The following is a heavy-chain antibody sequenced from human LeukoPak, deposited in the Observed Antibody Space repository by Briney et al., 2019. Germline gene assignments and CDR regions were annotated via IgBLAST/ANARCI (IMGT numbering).Heavy chain of an antibody. V-gene: IGHV1-69*01. D-gene: IGHD2-2*02. Sequence: SVKVSCKASGGTFSSYAISWVRQAPGQGLEWMGGIIPIFGTANYAQKFQGRVTITADESTSTAYMELSSLRSEDTAVYYCARDKDKFLGYCSSTSCYTTFDYWGQGTLVTVSS. CDR1: GGTFSSYA. CDR2: IIPIFGTA. CDR3: ARDKDKFLGYCSSTSCYTTFDY. J-gene: IGHJ4*02.